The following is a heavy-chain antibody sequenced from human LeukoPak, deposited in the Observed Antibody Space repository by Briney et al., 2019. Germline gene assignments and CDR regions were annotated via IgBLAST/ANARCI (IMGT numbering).Heavy chain of an antibody. Sequence: SETLSLTCTVSGGSISSYYWSWIRQPPGKGLEWIGYIYYSGSTNYNPSLKSRVTISVDTSKNQFSLKLNSVTAADTAVYYCARGVFRGVSYFQHWGQGTLVTVSS. D-gene: IGHD3-10*01. J-gene: IGHJ1*01. CDR1: GGSISSYY. CDR2: IYYSGST. V-gene: IGHV4-59*01. CDR3: ARGVFRGVSYFQH.